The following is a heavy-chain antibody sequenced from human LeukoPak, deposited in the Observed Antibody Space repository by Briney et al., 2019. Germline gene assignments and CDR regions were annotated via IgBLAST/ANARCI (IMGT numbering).Heavy chain of an antibody. D-gene: IGHD5-12*01. CDR1: GYTFTSYG. V-gene: IGHV1-18*01. CDR3: ARDRAVGGYVGDFDY. Sequence: ASVKVSCKASGYTFTSYGISWVRQAPGQGLEWTGWISAYNGNTNYAQKLQGRVTMTTDASTSTAYMELRSLRSDDTAVYYCARDRAVGGYVGDFDYWGQGTLVTVSS. J-gene: IGHJ4*02. CDR2: ISAYNGNT.